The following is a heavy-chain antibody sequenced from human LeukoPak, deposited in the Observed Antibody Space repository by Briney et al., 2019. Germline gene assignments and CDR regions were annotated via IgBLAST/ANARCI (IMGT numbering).Heavy chain of an antibody. CDR3: TRGRGIVTTTFDY. Sequence: GESLKISCQGSGYSFTTYWIGWVRQMPGKGLEWMGIIYPGDSDTKYSPSFQGQVTISADKSISTAYLQWSSLKASDSAMYYCTRGRGIVTTTFDYWGQGTLVTVSS. CDR2: IYPGDSDT. J-gene: IGHJ4*02. D-gene: IGHD5-12*01. CDR1: GYSFTTYW. V-gene: IGHV5-51*01.